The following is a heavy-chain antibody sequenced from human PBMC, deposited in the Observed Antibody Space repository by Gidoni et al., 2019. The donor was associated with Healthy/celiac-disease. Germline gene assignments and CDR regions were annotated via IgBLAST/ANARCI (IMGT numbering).Heavy chain of an antibody. CDR1: GFTFHDYY. V-gene: IGHV3-11*06. D-gene: IGHD6-6*01. CDR3: ARLRSLEYSSSPLDY. J-gene: IGHJ4*02. Sequence: QVQLVESGGGFVKPGRSLRLSCSASGFTFHDYYLSWIRQAPGKGLEWVSYISSSSSYTNYADSVKGRFTISRDNAKNSLYLQMNSLRAEDTAVYYCARLRSLEYSSSPLDYWGQGTLVTVSS. CDR2: ISSSSSYT.